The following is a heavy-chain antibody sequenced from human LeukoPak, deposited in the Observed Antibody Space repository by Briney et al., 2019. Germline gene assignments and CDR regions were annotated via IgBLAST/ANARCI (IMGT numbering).Heavy chain of an antibody. J-gene: IGHJ4*02. D-gene: IGHD4-17*01. V-gene: IGHV1-2*02. CDR1: GYTFTGFY. Sequence: ASVKVSCKPSGYTFTGFYIHWVRQAPGQGLEWMGWINPYTGATKYSQNFSDRVTVTRDTSISTAYMELSSLKSDDTAVYYCARPTHRLTVTTPIDYWGQGTLVTVSS. CDR3: ARPTHRLTVTTPIDY. CDR2: INPYTGAT.